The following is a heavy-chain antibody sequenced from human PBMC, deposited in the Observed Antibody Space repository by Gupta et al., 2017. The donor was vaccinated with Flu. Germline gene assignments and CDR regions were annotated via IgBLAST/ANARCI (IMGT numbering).Heavy chain of an antibody. Sequence: EIQLVESGGGLVQPGRSLRLSCAASGFTFGDYAMHWVRQTPGKGLEWVAGISWTSDTPGYGDAGKGRFRISRDNANNALFLEMKSLRHEDTAFYYCSVCLCSSWSFGDAYWGQGTLVSVST. D-gene: IGHD3-10*01. V-gene: IGHV3-9*01. CDR2: ISWTSDTP. J-gene: IGHJ4*02. CDR1: GFTFGDYA. CDR3: SVCLCSSWSFGDAY.